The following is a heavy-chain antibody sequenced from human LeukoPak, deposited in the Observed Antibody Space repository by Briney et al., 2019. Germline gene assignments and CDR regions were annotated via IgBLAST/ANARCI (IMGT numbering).Heavy chain of an antibody. CDR2: INQDGRDK. Sequence: GGSLRLSCAASGFTFSSDWMSWVRQAPGKGLEWVANINQDGRDKSYVDSVRGRFTISRDNARNSLYLQMNSLRAADTAIYYCAGGAAYWGQGTLVTVSS. J-gene: IGHJ4*02. CDR3: AGGAAY. V-gene: IGHV3-7*01. CDR1: GFTFSSDW.